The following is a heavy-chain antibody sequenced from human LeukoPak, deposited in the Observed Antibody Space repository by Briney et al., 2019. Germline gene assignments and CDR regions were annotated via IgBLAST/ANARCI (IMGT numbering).Heavy chain of an antibody. D-gene: IGHD3-10*01. V-gene: IGHV3-21*01. CDR1: GFTFSSYS. J-gene: IGHJ5*02. CDR2: ISSSSSYI. CDR3: AATGGSGSYSFDP. Sequence: GGSLRLSWAASGFTFSSYSMNWVRQAPAKGLEWVSSISSSSSYIYYADSVKGRFTISRDNAKNSLYLQMNSLRAEDTAVYYCAATGGSGSYSFDPWGQGTLVTVSS.